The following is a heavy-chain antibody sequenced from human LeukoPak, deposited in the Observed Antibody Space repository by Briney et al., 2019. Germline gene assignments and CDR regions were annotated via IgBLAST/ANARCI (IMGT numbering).Heavy chain of an antibody. CDR1: GGSISSGVYS. D-gene: IGHD3-16*02. CDR3: ARLGDYVWGSYPAWFDP. J-gene: IGHJ5*02. CDR2: IYHSGST. V-gene: IGHV4-30-2*01. Sequence: PSETLSLTSAVSGGSISSGVYSWSWIRHPPWKGLDWIGYIYHSGSTYYNPSLKSRVTISVDRSKNQFSLKLSSVTAADTAVYYCARLGDYVWGSYPAWFDPWGQGTLVTVSS.